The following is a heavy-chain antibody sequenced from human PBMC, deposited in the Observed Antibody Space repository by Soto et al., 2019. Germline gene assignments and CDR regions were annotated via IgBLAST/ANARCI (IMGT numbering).Heavy chain of an antibody. V-gene: IGHV3-33*01. CDR1: GFTFSSYG. D-gene: IGHD6-19*01. Sequence: PGGSLRLSCAASGFTFSSYGMHWVRQAPGKGLEWVAVIWYDGSNKYYADSVKGRFTISRDNSKNTLYLQMNSLRAEDTAVYYCARDGDYIAVVDAFDYWGQGTLVTVSS. J-gene: IGHJ4*02. CDR3: ARDGDYIAVVDAFDY. CDR2: IWYDGSNK.